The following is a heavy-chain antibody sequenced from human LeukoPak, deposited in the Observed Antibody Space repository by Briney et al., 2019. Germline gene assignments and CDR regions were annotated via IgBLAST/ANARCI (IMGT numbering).Heavy chain of an antibody. V-gene: IGHV3-7*01. J-gene: IGHJ4*02. CDR1: GFTFSSNW. CDR2: IKEDGSEK. D-gene: IGHD2-15*01. CDR3: ARDLGLECGSH. Sequence: PGGSLRLSCAASGFTFSSNWMSWVRQAPGKGLEWVANIKEDGSEKYYVDSVKGRFTISRDNAKNSLYLQMNSLRGEDTAVYYCARDLGLECGSHWGQGTLVTVSS.